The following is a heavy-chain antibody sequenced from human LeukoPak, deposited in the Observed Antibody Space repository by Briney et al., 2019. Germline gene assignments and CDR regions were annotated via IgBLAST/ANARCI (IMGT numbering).Heavy chain of an antibody. CDR2: ISSSSSYI. J-gene: IGHJ3*02. D-gene: IGHD3-16*01. CDR3: ARGGGPMSAFDI. Sequence: GGSLRLSCAASGFTFSNAWMSWVRQAPGKGLEWVSSISSSSSYIYYADSVKGRFTISRDNAKNSLYLQMNSLRAEDTAVYYCARGGGPMSAFDIWGQGTMVTVSS. CDR1: GFTFSNAW. V-gene: IGHV3-21*01.